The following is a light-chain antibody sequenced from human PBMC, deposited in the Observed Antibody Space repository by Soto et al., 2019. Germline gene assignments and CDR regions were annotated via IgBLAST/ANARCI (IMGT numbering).Light chain of an antibody. Sequence: QSALTQPASVSGSPGQSITISCTGTSSDIGTYNYVSWYQQHPGKAPKLMIYEVSNRPSGVSYRFSGSKSGNTASLTISGLQAEDEADYYCSSYTTTSYGSSSAYVFGTGTKLTVL. CDR1: SSDIGTYNY. V-gene: IGLV2-14*03. CDR3: SSYTTTSYGSSSAYV. CDR2: EVS. J-gene: IGLJ1*01.